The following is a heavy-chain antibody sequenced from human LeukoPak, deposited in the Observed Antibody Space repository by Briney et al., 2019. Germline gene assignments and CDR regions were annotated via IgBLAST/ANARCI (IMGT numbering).Heavy chain of an antibody. J-gene: IGHJ6*02. CDR3: ARDSQGYCSSTSCSPYGMDV. D-gene: IGHD2-2*01. V-gene: IGHV4-59*06. Sequence: PSETLSLTCTVSGGSISSYYWSWIRQPPGKGLEWIGYIYYSGSTYYNPSLKSRVTISVDTSKNQFSLKLSSVTAADTAVYYCARDSQGYCSSTSCSPYGMDVWGQGTTVTVSS. CDR2: IYYSGST. CDR1: GGSISSYY.